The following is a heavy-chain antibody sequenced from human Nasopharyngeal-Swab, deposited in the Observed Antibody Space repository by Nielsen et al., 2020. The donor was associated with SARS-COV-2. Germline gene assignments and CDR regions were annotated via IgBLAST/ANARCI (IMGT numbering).Heavy chain of an antibody. Sequence: GGSLQISCAASVFTFSNYNFNWVRQAPVKGLEWVSSISSSSSYIYYADSVRGRFTISRDNAKNSLYLQMNSLRAEDTAVYYCARDGLDYDFWSAYFMDVWGQGTTVTVSS. CDR1: VFTFSNYN. V-gene: IGHV3-21*01. CDR3: ARDGLDYDFWSAYFMDV. J-gene: IGHJ6*02. D-gene: IGHD3-3*01. CDR2: ISSSSSYI.